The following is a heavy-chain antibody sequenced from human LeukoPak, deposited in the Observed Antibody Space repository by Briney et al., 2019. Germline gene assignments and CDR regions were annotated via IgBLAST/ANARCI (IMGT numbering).Heavy chain of an antibody. CDR1: GYSISSDYY. CDR3: ARSQGDY. V-gene: IGHV4-38-2*01. Sequence: PSETLSLTCAVSGYSISSDYYWGWIRQPPGKGLEWIGSIYHSGSTYYNPSLKSRVTISVDTSKNQFSLKLSSVTAADTAVYYCARSQGDYWGQGTLVTVSS. J-gene: IGHJ4*02. CDR2: IYHSGST.